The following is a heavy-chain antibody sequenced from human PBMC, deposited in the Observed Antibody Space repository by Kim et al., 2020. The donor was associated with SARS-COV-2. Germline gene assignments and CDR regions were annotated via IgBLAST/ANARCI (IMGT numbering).Heavy chain of an antibody. J-gene: IGHJ6*02. V-gene: IGHV3-9*01. CDR1: GFTFDDYA. CDR2: ISWNSGSI. CDR3: AKGRVANYYYGMDV. Sequence: GGSLRLSCAASGFTFDDYAMHWVRQAPGKGLEWVSGISWNSGSIGYADSVKGRFTISRDNAKNSLYLQMNSLRAEDTALYYCAKGRVANYYYGMDVWGQGTTVTVSS.